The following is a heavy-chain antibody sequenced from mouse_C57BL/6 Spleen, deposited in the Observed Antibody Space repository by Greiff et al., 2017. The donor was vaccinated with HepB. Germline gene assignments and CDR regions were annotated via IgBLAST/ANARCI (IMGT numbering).Heavy chain of an antibody. J-gene: IGHJ1*03. CDR3: ARREGYGSSYDRYFDV. V-gene: IGHV8-12*01. CDR2: IYWDDDK. D-gene: IGHD1-1*01. CDR1: GFSLSTSGMG. Sequence: QVTLKVSGPGILQPSQTLSLTCSSSGFSLSTSGMGVSWLRQPSGKGLVWLAYIYWDDDKCYNPSLKSRLTISKDTSSKQVFHKITSVDTAGTATYYCARREGYGSSYDRYFDVWGTGTTVTVSS.